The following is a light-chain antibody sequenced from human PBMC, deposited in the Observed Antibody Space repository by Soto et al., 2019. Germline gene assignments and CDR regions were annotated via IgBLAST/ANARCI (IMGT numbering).Light chain of an antibody. CDR1: QSVTSNY. V-gene: IGKV3D-20*02. CDR2: AIS. J-gene: IGKJ1*01. CDR3: QQHSNSPWT. Sequence: EIVLTQSPGTLSLSPGESAALSCRASQSVTSNYLVWYRQKPGQAPRLLIYAISSRAAGIPDRFNGSGSGTDFTSTITRLEPEDSAVYYCQQHSNSPWTFGQGTRVEV.